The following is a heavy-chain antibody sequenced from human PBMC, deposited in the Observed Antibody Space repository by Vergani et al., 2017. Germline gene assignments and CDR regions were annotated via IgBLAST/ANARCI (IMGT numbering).Heavy chain of an antibody. CDR3: ASCCSRTSCYTAGGSGSRGPP. J-gene: IGHJ5*02. V-gene: IGHV3-23*01. D-gene: IGHD2-2*01. CDR1: GFTFSNYV. Sequence: EVQLLESGGGLVQPGGSLTLSCAASGFTFSNYVMTWVRQAPGKGLEWVSTISGSDGNTYYADSVKGRFTISRDNAKNSLYLQMNSLRAEDTAVYYCASCCSRTSCYTAGGSGSRGPPWGQGTLVTVSS. CDR2: ISGSDGNT.